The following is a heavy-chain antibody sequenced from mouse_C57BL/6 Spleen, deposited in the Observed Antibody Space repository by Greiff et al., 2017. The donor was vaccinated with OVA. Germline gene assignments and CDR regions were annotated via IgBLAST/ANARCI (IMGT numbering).Heavy chain of an antibody. D-gene: IGHD2-5*01. J-gene: IGHJ4*01. V-gene: IGHV1-69*01. Sequence: QVQLKQPGAELVMPGASVKLSCKASGYTFTSYWMHWVKQRPGQGLEWIGEIDPSDSYTNYNQKFKGKSTLTVDKSSSTAYMQLSSLTSEDSAVYYCARRDYSNYEGGAMDYWGQGTSVTVSS. CDR3: ARRDYSNYEGGAMDY. CDR2: IDPSDSYT. CDR1: GYTFTSYW.